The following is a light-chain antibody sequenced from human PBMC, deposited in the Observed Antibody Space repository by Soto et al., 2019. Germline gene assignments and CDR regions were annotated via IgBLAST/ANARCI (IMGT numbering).Light chain of an antibody. CDR2: SGN. Sequence: QCVLTQPPSASGTPGQRVTISCSGSSSNVGSYTVYWYQQLPGTAPKVLIYSGNRRPSGVPARFSGSKSGTSASLAISGLQSEAEADYYCAAWDDSLNGVVFGGGTKLTVL. V-gene: IGLV1-44*01. CDR3: AAWDDSLNGVV. J-gene: IGLJ2*01. CDR1: SSNVGSYT.